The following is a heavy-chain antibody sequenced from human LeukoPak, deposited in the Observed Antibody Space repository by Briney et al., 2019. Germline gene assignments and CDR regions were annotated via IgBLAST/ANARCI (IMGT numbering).Heavy chain of an antibody. CDR3: ARGPALQVVTAIVRWRFDP. D-gene: IGHD2-21*02. CDR1: GGTFSSYA. CDR2: IIPIFGTA. J-gene: IGHJ5*02. V-gene: IGHV1-69*13. Sequence: SVKVSCTASGGTFSSYAISWARQAPGQGLEWMGGIIPIFGTANYAQKFQGRVTITADESTSTAYMELSSLRSEDTAVYYCARGPALQVVTAIVRWRFDPWGQGTLVTVSS.